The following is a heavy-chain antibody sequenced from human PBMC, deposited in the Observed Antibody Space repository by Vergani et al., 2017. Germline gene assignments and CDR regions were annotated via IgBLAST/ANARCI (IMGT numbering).Heavy chain of an antibody. CDR1: GGTFRNYA. Sequence: QVQLVQSGGDVKKPGSSVKVSCKASGGTFRNYAFTWVRQAPGQGLEWMGRIIPVFGSTDYAQKFQGRVTITADESTSTAYMELSSLRSEDTAVYYCAGTKDYYYCMDVWGKGTTVTVSS. CDR3: AGTKDYYYCMDV. J-gene: IGHJ6*03. CDR2: IIPVFGST. V-gene: IGHV1-69*15.